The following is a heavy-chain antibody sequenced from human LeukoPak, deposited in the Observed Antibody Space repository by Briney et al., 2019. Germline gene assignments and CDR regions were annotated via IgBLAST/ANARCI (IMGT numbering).Heavy chain of an antibody. CDR2: LNPNTLVT. D-gene: IGHD4-23*01. Sequence: ASVKVSCRASGYTFTDYYMHWVRQAPGQGLEWMGWLNPNTLVTNYAQHFQGRVSMTWDTSISTGYMELHSLTSDDTAVYYCARKDGGRDGMDVWGQGTTVTVSS. CDR3: ARKDGGRDGMDV. CDR1: GYTFTDYY. J-gene: IGHJ6*02. V-gene: IGHV1-2*02.